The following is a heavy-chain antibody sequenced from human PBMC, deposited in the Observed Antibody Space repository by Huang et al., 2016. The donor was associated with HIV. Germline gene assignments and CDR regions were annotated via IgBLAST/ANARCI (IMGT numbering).Heavy chain of an antibody. CDR1: GYNFTSRG. Sequence: QVHLVQSGPEVKKPGASVKVSCKASGYNFTSRGLHWVRQAPGQRLEWIGYINPGNGNTKYSPKFQDRVTLTRDISANTADMQLGRLTSEDTAVYYCASGQRMRESDIVATIPVSWGQGALVTVSS. CDR3: ASGQRMRESDIVATIPVS. V-gene: IGHV1-3*01. J-gene: IGHJ5*02. D-gene: IGHD5-12*01. CDR2: INPGNGNT.